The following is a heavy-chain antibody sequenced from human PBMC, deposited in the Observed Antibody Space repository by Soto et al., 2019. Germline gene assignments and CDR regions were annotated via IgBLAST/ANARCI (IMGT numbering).Heavy chain of an antibody. CDR3: SKVHSSGSASLDY. V-gene: IGHV3-23*01. D-gene: IGHD3-22*01. CDR1: GFTFSSYA. CDR2: ISGSGGRT. J-gene: IGHJ4*02. Sequence: LRLSCAASGFTFSSYAMSWVRQAPGKGLEWVSAISGSGGRTYYADSVKGRFTISRDNSKNTLYLQMNTLRAEDTAVYYCSKVHSSGSASLDYWGPGTLVTVSS.